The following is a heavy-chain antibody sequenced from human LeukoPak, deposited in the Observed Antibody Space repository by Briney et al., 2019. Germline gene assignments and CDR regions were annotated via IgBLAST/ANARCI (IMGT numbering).Heavy chain of an antibody. J-gene: IGHJ4*02. CDR3: ARDYVAGLGGFDY. V-gene: IGHV3-30-3*01. Sequence: GGSLRLSCAASGFTFSSYAMHWVRQAPGKGLEWGAVISYDGGNKYYADSVKGRFTISRDNSKNTLYLQMNSLRAEDTAVYYCARDYVAGLGGFDYWGQGTLVTVSS. CDR1: GFTFSSYA. CDR2: ISYDGGNK. D-gene: IGHD3/OR15-3a*01.